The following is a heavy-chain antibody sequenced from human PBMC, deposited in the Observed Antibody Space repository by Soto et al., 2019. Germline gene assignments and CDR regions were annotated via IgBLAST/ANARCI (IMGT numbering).Heavy chain of an antibody. CDR2: IYYSGST. V-gene: IGHV4-30-4*01. Sequence: SETLSLTCTVSGGSISSGDYYWRWIRQPPGKGLEWIGYIYYSGSTYYNPSLKRRVTISVDTSKNQFSLKLSSVTAADTAVYYCGRTYYCDSSGYDYYYGVDVWGQGTTVTVSS. CDR1: GGSISSGDYY. D-gene: IGHD3-22*01. J-gene: IGHJ6*02. CDR3: GRTYYCDSSGYDYYYGVDV.